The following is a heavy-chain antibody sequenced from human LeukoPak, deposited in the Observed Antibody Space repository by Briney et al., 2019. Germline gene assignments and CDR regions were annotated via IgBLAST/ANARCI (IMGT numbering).Heavy chain of an antibody. Sequence: ASVKVSCKVSGYTLTELSMHWVRQAPGKGLDWMGGFDPEDGETIYAQKFQGRVTMTEDTSADTAYMELSSLRSENTAVYYCATLSSGWSYAMLNFDNWGQGTLVTVSS. CDR1: GYTLTELS. CDR3: ATLSSGWSYAMLNFDN. D-gene: IGHD6-19*01. V-gene: IGHV1-24*01. CDR2: FDPEDGET. J-gene: IGHJ4*02.